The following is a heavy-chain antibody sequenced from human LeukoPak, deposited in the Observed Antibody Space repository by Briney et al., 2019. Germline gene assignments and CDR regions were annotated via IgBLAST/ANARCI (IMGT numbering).Heavy chain of an antibody. V-gene: IGHV3-23*01. CDR3: AKDVGKWESLHFFDY. CDR2: ISGSGGST. D-gene: IGHD1-26*01. J-gene: IGHJ4*02. CDR1: GFTFSSYA. Sequence: QAGGSLRLSCAAFGFTFSSYAMSWVRQAPGKGLEWVSAISGSGGSTYYADSVKGRFTISRDNSKNTLYLQMNSLRAEDTAVYYCAKDVGKWESLHFFDYWGQGTLVTVSS.